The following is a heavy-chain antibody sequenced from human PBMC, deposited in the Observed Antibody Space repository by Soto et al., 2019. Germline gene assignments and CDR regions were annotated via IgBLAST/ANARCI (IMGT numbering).Heavy chain of an antibody. CDR3: ARDWSSHGWYDT. CDR2: IRNMATTG. CDR1: GFTFIDYH. Sequence: QVQLVESGGGLVKPGGSLTLSCVGSGFTFIDYHMSWIRQAPVKGLEWVSYIRNMATTGYYADSVKGRFTISRDNAKNSMYLQMNSLRDDDTAVYYCARDWSSHGWYDTWGQGTLVIVSS. J-gene: IGHJ5*02. V-gene: IGHV3-11*01. D-gene: IGHD3-3*01.